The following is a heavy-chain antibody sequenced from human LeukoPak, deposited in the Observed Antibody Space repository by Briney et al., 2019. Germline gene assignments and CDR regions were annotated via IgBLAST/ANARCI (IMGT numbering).Heavy chain of an antibody. CDR1: GFTFSSYA. V-gene: IGHV3-30*04. D-gene: IGHD1-14*01. CDR2: ISYDGSNK. J-gene: IGHJ4*02. Sequence: GGSLRLSCAASGFTFSSYAMHWVRQAPGKGLEWVAVISYDGSNKYYADSVKGRFTISRDNAKNSLYLQMNSLRAEDTAVYYCARGTLNIPGEHGAFDYWGQGTLVTVSS. CDR3: ARGTLNIPGEHGAFDY.